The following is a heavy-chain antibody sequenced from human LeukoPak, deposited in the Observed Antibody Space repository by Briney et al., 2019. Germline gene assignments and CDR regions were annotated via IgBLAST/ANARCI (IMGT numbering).Heavy chain of an antibody. J-gene: IGHJ3*02. Sequence: SQTLSLTCAISRDSVSSNSATWNWIRQAPSRGLELQASTYYRSKWYNDYAVSVKSRVSIKPDTSKNQFSLQLSSVTPEDTAMYFCARDPPAAGQTLNAFDIWGQGTMVTVPS. CDR3: ARDPPAAGQTLNAFDI. CDR2: TYYRSKWYN. CDR1: RDSVSSNSAT. V-gene: IGHV6-1*01. D-gene: IGHD2-15*01.